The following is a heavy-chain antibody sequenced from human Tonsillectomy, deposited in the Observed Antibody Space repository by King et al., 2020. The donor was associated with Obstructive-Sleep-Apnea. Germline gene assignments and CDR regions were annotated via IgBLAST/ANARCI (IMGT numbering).Heavy chain of an antibody. J-gene: IGHJ4*02. V-gene: IGHV3-30*04. Sequence: VQLVESGGGVVQPGRSLRLSCAASGFTFSRYPMHWVRQAPGKGLEWVAVTSYDGSDEYYADSVMGRFTISRDNPKNTLYLQMNSLRVEDTAVYYCARVAITVHYFDYWGQGTLVTVSS. D-gene: IGHD1-14*01. CDR2: TSYDGSDE. CDR3: ARVAITVHYFDY. CDR1: GFTFSRYP.